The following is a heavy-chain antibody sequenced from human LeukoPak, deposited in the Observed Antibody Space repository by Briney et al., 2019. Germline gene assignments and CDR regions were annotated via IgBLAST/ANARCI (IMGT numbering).Heavy chain of an antibody. D-gene: IGHD3-22*01. CDR1: GGSISSYY. CDR2: IYYSGST. V-gene: IGHV4-59*12. CDR3: ARELYDSSGYYDQH. J-gene: IGHJ1*01. Sequence: SETLSLTCTVSGGSISSYYWSWIRQPPGKGLEWIGYIYYSGSTNYNPSLKSRVTISVDTSKNQFSLKLSSVTAADTAVYYCARELYDSSGYYDQHWGQGTLVTVSS.